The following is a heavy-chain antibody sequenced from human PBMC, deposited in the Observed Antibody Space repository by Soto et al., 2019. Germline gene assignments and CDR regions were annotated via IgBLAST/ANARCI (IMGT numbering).Heavy chain of an antibody. CDR1: GFTVTSYW. Sequence: PGGFLRLSCAASGFTVTSYWMHWVRQGPGKGLVWVSRTSPAGSSTYYEDFVRGRFTITKDTAKNKLYPQINSLGAEDTAVYYCARGCTGYGNFYYWGQGTLVTVSS. J-gene: IGHJ4*02. CDR3: ARGCTGYGNFYY. CDR2: TSPAGSST. D-gene: IGHD2-8*02. V-gene: IGHV3-74*01.